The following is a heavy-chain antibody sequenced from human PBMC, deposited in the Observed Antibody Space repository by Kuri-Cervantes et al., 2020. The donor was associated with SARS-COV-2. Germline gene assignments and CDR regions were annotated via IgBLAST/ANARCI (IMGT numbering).Heavy chain of an antibody. J-gene: IGHJ4*02. D-gene: IGHD6-19*01. V-gene: IGHV3-33*06. Sequence: GESLKISCAASGFIFSKFGMHWVRQAPGKGLEWVAVMWYDGTNKNYADSVKGRFSISRDNSKDTLYLQMNSLRAEDTAVYYCAKGGSGWQYFDYWGQGTLVTVSS. CDR1: GFIFSKFG. CDR2: MWYDGTNK. CDR3: AKGGSGWQYFDY.